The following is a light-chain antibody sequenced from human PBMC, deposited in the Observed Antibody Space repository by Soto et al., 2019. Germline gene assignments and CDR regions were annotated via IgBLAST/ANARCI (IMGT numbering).Light chain of an antibody. CDR2: AAY. J-gene: IGKJ3*01. CDR3: QQSYSTS. V-gene: IGKV1-39*01. Sequence: DIQMTQSPSSLSASVGDRVTITCRASQSISSYLNWYQQKPWKAPKLLIYAAYSLQSGVPSRFSGSGSGREFTLTISSLQPEDFATYYCQQSYSTSFCPGTKVDIK. CDR1: QSISSY.